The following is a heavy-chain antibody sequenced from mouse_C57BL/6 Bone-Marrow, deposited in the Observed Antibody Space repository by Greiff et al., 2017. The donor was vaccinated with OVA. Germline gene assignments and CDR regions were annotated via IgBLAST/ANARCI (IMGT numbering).Heavy chain of an antibody. D-gene: IGHD4-1*01. CDR3: ARDWGAMDY. CDR2: IYPGSGST. Sequence: QVQLQQPGAELVKPGASVKMSCKASGYTFTSYWITWVKQRPGQGLEWIGDIYPGSGSTNYNEKFKSKATPTVDTSSSTAYMQLSSLTSEDAAVYYCARDWGAMDYWGQGTSVTVSS. J-gene: IGHJ4*01. CDR1: GYTFTSYW. V-gene: IGHV1-55*01.